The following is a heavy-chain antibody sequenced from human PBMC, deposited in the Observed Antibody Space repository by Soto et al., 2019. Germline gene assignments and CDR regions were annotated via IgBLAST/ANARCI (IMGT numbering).Heavy chain of an antibody. V-gene: IGHV3-11*01. CDR1: GFTVSSNY. J-gene: IGHJ4*02. D-gene: IGHD5-12*01. CDR3: ASGIGLRAWYFDY. CDR2: ISSSGSTI. Sequence: GGSLRLSCAASGFTVSSNYMSWIRQAPGKGLEWVSYISSSGSTIYYADSVKGRFTISRDNAKNSLYLQMNSLRAEDTAVYYCASGIGLRAWYFDYWGQGTLVTVSS.